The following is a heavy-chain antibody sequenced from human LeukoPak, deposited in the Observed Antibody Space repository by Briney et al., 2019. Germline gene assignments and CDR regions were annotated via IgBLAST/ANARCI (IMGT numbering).Heavy chain of an antibody. V-gene: IGHV3-23*01. CDR1: TFTFSDYS. Sequence: PGGSLRLSCAASTFTFSDYSMNWVRQAPGKGLEWVSAISGSGGSTYYADSVKGRFTISRDNSKNTLYLQMNSLRAEDTAVYYCAKKGPYSDQYYFDYWGQGTLVTVSS. D-gene: IGHD5-12*01. J-gene: IGHJ4*02. CDR3: AKKGPYSDQYYFDY. CDR2: ISGSGGST.